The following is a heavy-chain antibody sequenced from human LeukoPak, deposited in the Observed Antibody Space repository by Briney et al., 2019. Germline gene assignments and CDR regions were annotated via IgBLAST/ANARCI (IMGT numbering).Heavy chain of an antibody. V-gene: IGHV4-4*07. J-gene: IGHJ4*02. CDR1: GGSISSYY. CDR3: ARGRIAAAGRPVDS. Sequence: SETLSLTCTVSGGSISSYYWSWIRQPAGKGLEWIGRIDTSGNTNYKPSLKSRVTISVDTSKNKFSLRLSFVTAADTAVYYCARGRIAAAGRPVDSWGQGTLVTVSS. CDR2: IDTSGNT. D-gene: IGHD6-13*01.